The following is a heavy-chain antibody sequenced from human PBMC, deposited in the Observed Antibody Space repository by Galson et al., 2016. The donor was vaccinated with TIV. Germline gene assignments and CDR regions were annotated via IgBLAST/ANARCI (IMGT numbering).Heavy chain of an antibody. V-gene: IGHV4-61*02. CDR3: ARVPPAGHHWYFDL. CDR2: IHTDGIT. J-gene: IGHJ2*01. Sequence: LSLTCTVSGGSISSGNYYWSWIRQPAGKGLEWIGRIHTDGITNYNPSLKSRVTISADTSESQFSLNLNSVTAADTAVYYCARVPPAGHHWYFDLWGRGTLVTVSS. D-gene: IGHD2-15*01. CDR1: GGSISSGNYY.